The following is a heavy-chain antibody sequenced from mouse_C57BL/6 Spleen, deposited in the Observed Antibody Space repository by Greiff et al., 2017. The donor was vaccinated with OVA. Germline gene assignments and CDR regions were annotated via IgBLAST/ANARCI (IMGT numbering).Heavy chain of an antibody. V-gene: IGHV1-55*01. CDR3: ARGSPLLRLDY. J-gene: IGHJ2*01. Sequence: VQLQQSGAELVKPGASVKMSCKASGYTFTSYWITWMKQRPGQGLEWIGDIYPGSGSTNYNEKFKSKATLTVDTSSSTAYMQLSSLTSEDSAVYYCARGSPLLRLDYWGQGTTLTVSS. D-gene: IGHD1-2*01. CDR2: IYPGSGST. CDR1: GYTFTSYW.